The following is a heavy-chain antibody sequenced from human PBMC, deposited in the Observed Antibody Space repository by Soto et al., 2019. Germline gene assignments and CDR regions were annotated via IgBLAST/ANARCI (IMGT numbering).Heavy chain of an antibody. Sequence: SVKVSCKASGGTFSSYAISWVRQAPGQGLEWMGGIIPIFGTANYAQKFQGRVTITADESTSTAYMELSSLRSEDTAVYYCARVGSGGTTPYYFDYWGQGTLVTVSS. J-gene: IGHJ4*02. CDR3: ARVGSGGTTPYYFDY. V-gene: IGHV1-69*13. CDR1: GGTFSSYA. D-gene: IGHD4-17*01. CDR2: IIPIFGTA.